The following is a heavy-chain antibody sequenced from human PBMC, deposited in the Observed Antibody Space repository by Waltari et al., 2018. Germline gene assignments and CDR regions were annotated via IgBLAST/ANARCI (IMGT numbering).Heavy chain of an antibody. CDR2: TTTDKGNT. CDR3: ARANWDYPMNYALDV. V-gene: IGHV1-18*01. J-gene: IGHJ6*02. CDR1: NYTFTTSG. D-gene: IGHD1-7*01. Sequence: QVQLVQSGAEVKKPGASVQVSCKASNYTFTTSGITWVRQAPGQGREGMGWTTTDKGNTNLAPNFQGRVSMTTDTSTSTAYMELRSLRSDDTAIYYCARANWDYPMNYALDVWGQGTTVTVSS.